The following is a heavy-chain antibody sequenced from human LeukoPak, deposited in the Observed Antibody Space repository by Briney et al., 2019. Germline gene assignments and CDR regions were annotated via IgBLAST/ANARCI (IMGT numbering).Heavy chain of an antibody. Sequence: HWVRQAPXKGLVWVSRIKSDGSSTTYADSVKGRFTISRDNAKNTLYLQMNSLRAEDTAVYYCARGAYITDFWSGSYYYYMDVWGKGTTVTVSS. CDR3: ARGAYITDFWSGSYYYYMDV. CDR2: IKSDGSST. J-gene: IGHJ6*03. D-gene: IGHD3-3*01. V-gene: IGHV3-74*01.